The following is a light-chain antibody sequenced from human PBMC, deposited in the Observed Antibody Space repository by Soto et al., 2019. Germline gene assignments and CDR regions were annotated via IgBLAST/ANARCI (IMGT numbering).Light chain of an antibody. Sequence: QSVLTQPPSVSGAPGQRVTISCTGSSSNIEAGFDVHWYQQFPGTAPKLLIYNNNNRPSGVPDRFSGSKSDTSASLAITGLQTEDEADYYCQSYDSGLSGVLFGGGTKVTVL. CDR1: SSNIEAGFD. CDR2: NNN. J-gene: IGLJ2*01. V-gene: IGLV1-40*01. CDR3: QSYDSGLSGVL.